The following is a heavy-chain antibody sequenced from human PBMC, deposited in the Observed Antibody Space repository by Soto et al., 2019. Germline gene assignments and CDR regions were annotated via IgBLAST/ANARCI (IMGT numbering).Heavy chain of an antibody. CDR2: ISPYNGNT. D-gene: IGHD5-18*01. V-gene: IGHV1-18*01. CDR3: AIYSSQWAYTHGYGSQ. J-gene: IGHJ4*02. CDR1: GYSFSNYG. Sequence: QVQLVQSGAEVKKPGASVRVSCAASGYSFSNYGISWVRQAPGQGLEWMGWISPYNGNTRGTQKFQDRLTMTTEPSTSTVVMYLRSLTSDGTAVYSCAIYSSQWAYTHGYGSQWGQGTLVTVSS.